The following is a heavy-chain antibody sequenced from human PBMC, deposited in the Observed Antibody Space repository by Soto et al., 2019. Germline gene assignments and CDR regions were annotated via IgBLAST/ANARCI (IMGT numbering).Heavy chain of an antibody. J-gene: IGHJ6*03. V-gene: IGHV4-59*08. D-gene: IGHD3-9*01. Sequence: SETLSLTCTVSGGSISSYYWSWIRQPPGKGLEWIGYIYYGGSTNYNPSLKSRVTISVDTSKNQFSLKLSSVTAADTAVYYCARILLRYFDWPSRRDYYYYYMDVWGKGTTVTVSS. CDR2: IYYGGST. CDR3: ARILLRYFDWPSRRDYYYYYMDV. CDR1: GGSISSYY.